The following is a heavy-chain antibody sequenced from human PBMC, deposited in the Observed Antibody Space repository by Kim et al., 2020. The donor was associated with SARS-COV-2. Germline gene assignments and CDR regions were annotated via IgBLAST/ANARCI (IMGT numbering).Heavy chain of an antibody. J-gene: IGHJ4*02. D-gene: IGHD4-17*01. CDR3: ARDRSDYGDPFFDY. Sequence: AVDVKSRITINPDTSKNQFSLRLNSVTTEDTAVYYCARDRSDYGDPFFDYWGQGTLVTVSS. V-gene: IGHV6-1*01.